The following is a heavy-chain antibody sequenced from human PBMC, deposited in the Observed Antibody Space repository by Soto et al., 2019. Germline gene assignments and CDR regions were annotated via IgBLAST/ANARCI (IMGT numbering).Heavy chain of an antibody. Sequence: GASVKVSCKASGYTFTGYYMHWVRQAPGQGLEWMGWINRYSGDTNYAQKLQGRVTMTTDTSISTAYMELRSLRSDDTAVYYCARDPDSGITMVRGVIAGMDVWGQGTTVTVSS. CDR1: GYTFTGYY. V-gene: IGHV1-2*02. D-gene: IGHD3-10*01. CDR3: ARDPDSGITMVRGVIAGMDV. J-gene: IGHJ6*02. CDR2: INRYSGDT.